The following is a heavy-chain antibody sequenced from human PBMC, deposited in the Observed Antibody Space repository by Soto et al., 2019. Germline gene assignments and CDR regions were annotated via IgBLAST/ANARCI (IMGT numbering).Heavy chain of an antibody. CDR2: ISPMFGAA. CDR1: GGTFNTYA. D-gene: IGHD3-10*01. J-gene: IGHJ4*02. V-gene: IGHV1-69*19. CDR3: AREVQVHTPAFVY. Sequence: QVQLVQSGAEMKKPGSSVKVSCQSSGGTFNTYAMNWVRQAPGQGPEWMGDISPMFGAAHYSPKFQGRVTITADESTGTSYMQLSSLTSEDTALYFCAREVQVHTPAFVYWGQGTLVNVSS.